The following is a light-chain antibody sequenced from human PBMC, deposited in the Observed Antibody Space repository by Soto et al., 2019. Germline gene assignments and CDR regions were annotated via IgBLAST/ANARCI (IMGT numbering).Light chain of an antibody. Sequence: EIVLTQSPLSLPVTPGEPASISCRSSRNILHSNGYYYLDWYLQKPGQSPQLLIYLGSNRASGVPDRFSGSGSGTDFTLTSSRVEAEDVGVYFCAQGLATPFTFGGGTKVEIK. J-gene: IGKJ4*01. CDR1: RNILHSNGYYY. CDR3: AQGLATPFT. CDR2: LGS. V-gene: IGKV2-28*01.